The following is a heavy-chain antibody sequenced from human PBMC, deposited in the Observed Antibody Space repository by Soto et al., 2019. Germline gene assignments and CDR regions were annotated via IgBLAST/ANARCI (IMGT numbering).Heavy chain of an antibody. Sequence: ASVKVSCKASGYTYISYSMHWVRQAPGQRLEWMGWINVGNGNTKYSQNFQGRVTINQDTSASTAYMVLSSLTSEDTAVYYCAREKWGSGSRWLDPWGQGTLVTVSS. D-gene: IGHD6-19*01. CDR2: INVGNGNT. CDR1: GYTYISYS. V-gene: IGHV1-3*01. CDR3: AREKWGSGSRWLDP. J-gene: IGHJ5*02.